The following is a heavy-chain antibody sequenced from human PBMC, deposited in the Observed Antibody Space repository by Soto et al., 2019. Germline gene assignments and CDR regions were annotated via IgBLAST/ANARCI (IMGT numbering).Heavy chain of an antibody. Sequence: GGSLRLSCVVSGAPFCDQWMSWVRQAPGKGLEWVARIKSRKDGGTIEYAAPVKGRITISRDDAKNTLYLQMNSLKTEDTAVYYCTAETYCGGGSCPEYWGQGTLVTVSS. CDR1: GAPFCDQW. CDR3: TAETYCGGGSCPEY. J-gene: IGHJ4*02. D-gene: IGHD2-15*01. V-gene: IGHV3-15*01. CDR2: IKSRKDGGTI.